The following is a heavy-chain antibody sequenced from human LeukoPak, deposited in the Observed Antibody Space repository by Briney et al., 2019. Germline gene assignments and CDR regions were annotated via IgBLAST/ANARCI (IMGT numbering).Heavy chain of an antibody. Sequence: HPGGSLRLSCAASGFTFSSYAMSWVRQAPGKGLEWVSAISGSGGSTYYADSVKGRFTISRDNSKNTLYLQMNSLRAEDTAVYYCAKDMATIFGVVGTPGYWGQGTLVTVSS. J-gene: IGHJ4*02. CDR3: AKDMATIFGVVGTPGY. CDR2: ISGSGGST. V-gene: IGHV3-23*01. CDR1: GFTFSSYA. D-gene: IGHD3-3*01.